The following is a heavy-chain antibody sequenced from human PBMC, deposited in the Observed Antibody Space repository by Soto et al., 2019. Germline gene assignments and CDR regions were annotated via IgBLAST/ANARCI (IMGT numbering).Heavy chain of an antibody. CDR1: GYTYITYG. V-gene: IGHV1-18*01. J-gene: IGHJ2*01. CDR2: ISTSNGDT. CDR3: ARARYSARTHGQWWYFDH. D-gene: IGHD2-21*01. Sequence: ASVKVSCKASGYTYITYGFNWVRQAPGQGLEWVGWISTSNGDTRTAQKFKDRVTMTSEISTNTVYMELKNLRSDDTAVYFCARARYSARTHGQWWYFDHWGRGTLVTVSS.